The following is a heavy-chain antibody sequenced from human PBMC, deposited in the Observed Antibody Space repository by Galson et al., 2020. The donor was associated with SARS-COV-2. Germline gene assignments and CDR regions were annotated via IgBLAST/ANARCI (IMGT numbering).Heavy chain of an antibody. Sequence: GGSLRLSCVTSGFSFNTAWMNWVRQAPGKGLEWVGRLKSVADGGASDYASSVKGRFTISRDDSKRTLYLQMNNLKTEDTGVYYCTTGLRVATTGLWGQGTLFSVSS. J-gene: IGHJ4*02. V-gene: IGHV3-15*07. CDR2: LKSVADGGAS. CDR3: TTGLRVATTGL. CDR1: GFSFNTAW. D-gene: IGHD3-3*01.